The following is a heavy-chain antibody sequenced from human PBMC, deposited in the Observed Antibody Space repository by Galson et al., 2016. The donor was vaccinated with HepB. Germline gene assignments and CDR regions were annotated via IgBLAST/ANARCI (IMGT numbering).Heavy chain of an antibody. V-gene: IGHV3-66*01. Sequence: SLRLSCAASGFTVSSTYMNWVRQAPGKGLEWVSIIYSGGTTYQADSVKGRFTISRDNSNNTLYLQMNSLRHEDTAVYYCAGRGASSSSWYSDYQYGMDVWVQGTTVTVSS. CDR2: IYSGGTT. CDR3: AGRGASSSSWYSDYQYGMDV. J-gene: IGHJ6*02. CDR1: GFTVSSTY. D-gene: IGHD6-13*01.